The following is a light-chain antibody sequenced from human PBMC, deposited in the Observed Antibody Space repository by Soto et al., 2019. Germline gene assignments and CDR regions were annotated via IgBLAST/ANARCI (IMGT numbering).Light chain of an antibody. V-gene: IGLV1-40*01. Sequence: QSVLTQPPSVSGAPGQRVTISCTGSSSNIGAGFDVHWYQQLPGTAPKLLIYGNHNRPSGVPDRFSGSKSGTSASLAITGLQAEDEADYYCQSYDSSLSGLFGTGTKVTVL. CDR3: QSYDSSLSGL. CDR2: GNH. CDR1: SSNIGAGFD. J-gene: IGLJ1*01.